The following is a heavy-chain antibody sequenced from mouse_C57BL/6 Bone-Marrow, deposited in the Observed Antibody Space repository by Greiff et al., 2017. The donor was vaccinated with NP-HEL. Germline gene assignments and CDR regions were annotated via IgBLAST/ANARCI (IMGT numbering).Heavy chain of an antibody. Sequence: EVKLVESGGGLVQPGGSLKLSCAASGFTFSDYYMYWVRQTPEKRLEWVAYISNGGGSTYYPDTVKGRFTISRDNAKNTLYLQMSRLKSEDTAMYYCARQHYYYGSPYFDYWGQGTTLTVSS. CDR2: ISNGGGST. CDR3: ARQHYYYGSPYFDY. D-gene: IGHD1-1*01. J-gene: IGHJ2*01. CDR1: GFTFSDYY. V-gene: IGHV5-12*01.